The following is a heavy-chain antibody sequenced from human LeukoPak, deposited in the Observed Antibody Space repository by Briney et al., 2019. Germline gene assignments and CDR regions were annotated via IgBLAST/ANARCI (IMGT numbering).Heavy chain of an antibody. CDR1: GGSFSGYY. V-gene: IGHV4-34*01. J-gene: IGHJ4*02. D-gene: IGHD3-10*01. Sequence: SETLSLTCAVYGGSFSGYYWSWIRQPPGKGLEWIGEFNHSGSTNYNPSLKSRVTISVDTSKNQFSLKLSSVTAADTAVYYCARRPQSRLLWFRELFDYWGQGTLVTVSS. CDR3: ARRPQSRLLWFRELFDY. CDR2: FNHSGST.